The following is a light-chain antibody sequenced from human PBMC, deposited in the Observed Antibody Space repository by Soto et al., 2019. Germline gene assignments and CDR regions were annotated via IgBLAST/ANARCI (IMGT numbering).Light chain of an antibody. CDR3: QQYNRYSSFT. CDR1: QSISGW. CDR2: DAS. Sequence: DIQMTQSPSTLSASIGDRVIITCRASQSISGWLAWYQQKPGKAPKLLIYDASNLESGVPSRFSGSGSGTEFTLTISSLQPDDFATYYCQQYNRYSSFTFGQGTNLEIK. V-gene: IGKV1-5*01. J-gene: IGKJ2*01.